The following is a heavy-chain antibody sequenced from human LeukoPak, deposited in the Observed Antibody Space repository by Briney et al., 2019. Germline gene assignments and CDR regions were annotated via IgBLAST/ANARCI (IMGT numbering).Heavy chain of an antibody. CDR2: ISSSSSYI. Sequence: GGSLRLSCAASGFTFSSYSMNWVRQAPGKGLEWVSSISSSSSYIYYADSVKGRFTISRDNAKNSLYLQMNSLRAEDTAVYYCARTRNYDFWSGYPELDYWGQGTLVTVSS. V-gene: IGHV3-21*01. CDR3: ARTRNYDFWSGYPELDY. J-gene: IGHJ4*02. D-gene: IGHD3-3*01. CDR1: GFTFSSYS.